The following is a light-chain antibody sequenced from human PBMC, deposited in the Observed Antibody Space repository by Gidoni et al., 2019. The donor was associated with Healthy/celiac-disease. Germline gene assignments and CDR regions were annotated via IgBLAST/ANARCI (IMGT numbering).Light chain of an antibody. J-gene: IGLJ1*01. CDR3: AAWDDSLNGFYV. V-gene: IGLV1-44*01. CDR2: SNN. Sequence: QSVLTQPPSASGTPGPRVTISRSVSSPHNGSNTVNWYPQLPGTAPKLLIYSNNQLPSGVPDRFSGSKSGTSASLAISGLQSEDEADYYCAAWDDSLNGFYVFGTGTKVTVL. CDR1: SPHNGSNT.